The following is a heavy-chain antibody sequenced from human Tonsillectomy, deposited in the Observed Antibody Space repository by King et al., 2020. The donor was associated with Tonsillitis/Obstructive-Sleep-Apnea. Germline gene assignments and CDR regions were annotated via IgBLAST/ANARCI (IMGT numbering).Heavy chain of an antibody. CDR3: ARSPYYYYMDV. CDR2: ISSSSSYT. CDR1: GFTFSYYY. V-gene: IGHV3-11*05. Sequence: VQLVESGGGLVKPGGSLRLSCAASGFTFSYYYMSWIRQAPGKGLEWVSYISSSSSYTNYADSVKGRFTISRDNAKNSLYLQVNSLRAEDTAVYYCARSPYYYYMDVWGKGTTVTVSS. J-gene: IGHJ6*03.